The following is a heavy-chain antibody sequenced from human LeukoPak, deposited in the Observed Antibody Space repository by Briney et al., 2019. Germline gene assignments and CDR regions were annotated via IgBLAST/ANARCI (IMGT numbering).Heavy chain of an antibody. J-gene: IGHJ6*02. V-gene: IGHV3-66*01. CDR2: IYSGGST. CDR3: ARGDSNYGMDV. CDR1: GFTFSGYA. Sequence: GGSLRLSCAASGFTFSGYAMSWVRQAPGKGLEWVSVIYSGGSTYYADSVKGRFIISRDNSKNTLNLQMNSLRAEDTAVYYCARGDSNYGMDVWGQGTTVTVSS. D-gene: IGHD3-22*01.